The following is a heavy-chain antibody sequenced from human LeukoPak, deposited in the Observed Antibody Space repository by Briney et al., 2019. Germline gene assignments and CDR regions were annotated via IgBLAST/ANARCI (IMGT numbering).Heavy chain of an antibody. D-gene: IGHD3-22*01. CDR3: AKGDRGGWLDFDS. Sequence: SETLSLTCAVSGGSISGDNWWSWVRQAPEKGLEWIGEVDHSGRTNYNPSLKSRVTISEDKSKNQFSLIMSSVAAADTAVYYCAKGDRGGWLDFDSWGQGTLVTVSS. CDR1: GGSISGDNW. V-gene: IGHV4-4*02. CDR2: VDHSGRT. J-gene: IGHJ4*02.